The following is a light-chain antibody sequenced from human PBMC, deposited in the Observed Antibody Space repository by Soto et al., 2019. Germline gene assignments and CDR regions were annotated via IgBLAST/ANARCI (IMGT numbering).Light chain of an antibody. V-gene: IGKV3-20*01. Sequence: EIVLTQSPATLSLSPGERATLSCRASQSVSTNYLAWYRQRPGQAPGPLIYAASSRAPGISDRFSGSGSGTDFTLTISRLEPDDFATYYCQQYNSYSSYTFGQGTKLEIK. CDR2: AAS. CDR1: QSVSTNY. J-gene: IGKJ2*01. CDR3: QQYNSYSSYT.